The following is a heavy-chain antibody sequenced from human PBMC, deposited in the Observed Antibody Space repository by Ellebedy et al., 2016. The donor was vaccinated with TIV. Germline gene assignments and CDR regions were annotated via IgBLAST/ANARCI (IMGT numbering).Heavy chain of an antibody. J-gene: IGHJ3*02. D-gene: IGHD2/OR15-2a*01. V-gene: IGHV3-7*01. CDR2: IKQDGSEK. CDR1: GFTFGEYF. Sequence: GGSLRLXXPASGFTFGEYFMSRFRQAPGKGLEWVARIKQDGSEKYYVDSVKGRFTLYRDNAKNSLFLQMNSLRVEDTAIYYCARDLSPTDAFDMWGQGTMVTVSS. CDR3: ARDLSPTDAFDM.